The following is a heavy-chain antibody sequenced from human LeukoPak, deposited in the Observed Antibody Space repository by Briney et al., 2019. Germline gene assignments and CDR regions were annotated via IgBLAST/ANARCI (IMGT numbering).Heavy chain of an antibody. J-gene: IGHJ4*02. CDR3: AREEGPPGVYFDY. CDR2: IYHSGST. V-gene: IGHV4-59*12. CDR1: GGSISSYY. D-gene: IGHD3-10*01. Sequence: PSETLSLTCTVSGGSISSYYWSWIRQPPGKGLEWIGEIYHSGSTNYNPSLKSRVTISVDKSKNQFSLKLSSVTAADTAVYYCAREEGPPGVYFDYWGQGTLVTVSS.